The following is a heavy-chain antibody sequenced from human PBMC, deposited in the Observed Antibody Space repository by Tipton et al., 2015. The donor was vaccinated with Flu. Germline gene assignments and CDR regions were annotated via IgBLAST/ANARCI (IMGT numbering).Heavy chain of an antibody. J-gene: IGHJ2*01. V-gene: IGHV4-4*07. D-gene: IGHD1-26*01. CDR3: ARDPDSGAGYYLDL. CDR1: GGSISGYY. Sequence: TLSLTCTVSGGSISGYYWTWIRLPAGKGLEWIGRIHTSGSTGYNPSLKSRVTVSVDASKNQFSLQLNSVTAADTAVYYCARDPDSGAGYYLDLWGRRTPVTVSS. CDR2: IHTSGST.